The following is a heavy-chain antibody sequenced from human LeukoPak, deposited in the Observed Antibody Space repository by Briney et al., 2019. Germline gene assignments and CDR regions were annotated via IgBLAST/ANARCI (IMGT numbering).Heavy chain of an antibody. CDR2: INAGNGNT. CDR3: ARDVRYSSSWYYFDY. J-gene: IGHJ4*02. V-gene: IGHV1-3*01. Sequence: GASVKVSCKASGYTFTSYAMHWVRQAPGQRLEWMGWINAGNGNTKYSQKFQGRVTITRDTSASTAYMELSSLRSEDTAVYYCARDVRYSSSWYYFDYWGQGTLVTASS. CDR1: GYTFTSYA. D-gene: IGHD6-13*01.